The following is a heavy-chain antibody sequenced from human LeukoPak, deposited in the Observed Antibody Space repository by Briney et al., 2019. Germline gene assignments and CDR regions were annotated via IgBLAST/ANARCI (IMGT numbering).Heavy chain of an antibody. CDR2: ISSSSSYT. J-gene: IGHJ4*02. D-gene: IGHD1-26*01. Sequence: GGSLRLSCAVSGFTFSSYSMNWVRQAPGKGLEWVSSISSSSSYTYYADSVKGRFTISRDNAKNSLYLQMNSLRAEDTAVYYYARVGGSYHDYWGQGTLVTVSS. CDR1: GFTFSSYS. CDR3: ARVGGSYHDY. V-gene: IGHV3-21*01.